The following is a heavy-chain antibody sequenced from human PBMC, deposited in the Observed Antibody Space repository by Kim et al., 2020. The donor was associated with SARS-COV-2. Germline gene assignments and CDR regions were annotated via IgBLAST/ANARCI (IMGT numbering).Heavy chain of an antibody. V-gene: IGHV3-23*01. CDR3: AKSTPRSYSKGAYAFDI. Sequence: GGSLRLSCAASGFTFSSYAMSWVRQAPGKGLEWVSAISGSGGSTYYADSVKGRFTISRDNSKNTLYLQMNSLRAEDTAVYYCAKSTPRSYSKGAYAFDIWGQGTMVTVSS. CDR2: ISGSGGST. J-gene: IGHJ3*02. D-gene: IGHD1-26*01. CDR1: GFTFSSYA.